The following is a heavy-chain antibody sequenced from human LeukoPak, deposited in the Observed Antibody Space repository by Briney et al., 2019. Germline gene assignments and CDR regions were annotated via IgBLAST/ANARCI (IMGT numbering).Heavy chain of an antibody. J-gene: IGHJ4*02. V-gene: IGHV1-69*04. CDR2: IIPIFGIA. CDR3: ASISGSLGGYFDY. D-gene: IGHD1-26*01. CDR1: GGTFSGYA. Sequence: SVKVSCKASGGTFSGYAISCVRQAPGQGLEWMGRIIPIFGIANYAQKFQGRVTITADKSTSTAYMELSSLRSEETDVYYCASISGSLGGYFDYWGQGTLVTVSS.